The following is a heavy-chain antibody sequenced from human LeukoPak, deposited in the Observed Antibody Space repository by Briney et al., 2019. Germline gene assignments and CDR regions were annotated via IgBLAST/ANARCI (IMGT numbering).Heavy chain of an antibody. CDR3: ARHRIIRDIVTGDYFDY. CDR2: IYYSVST. CDR1: GGSISSSTYY. Sequence: PSETLSLTCIVSGGSISSSTYYWGWIRQPPGKGLEWIGTIYYSVSTYYNPSLKSRITISVDTSKNQFSLKLRSVTAADTAVYYCARHRIIRDIVTGDYFDYWGQGTLVTVSS. V-gene: IGHV4-39*01. J-gene: IGHJ4*02. D-gene: IGHD3-9*01.